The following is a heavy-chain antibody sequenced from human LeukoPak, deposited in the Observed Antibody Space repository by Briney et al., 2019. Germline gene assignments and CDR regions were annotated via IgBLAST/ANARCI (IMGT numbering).Heavy chain of an antibody. CDR2: ISSSGSTI. Sequence: GGSLRLSCAASGFTFSDYYMSWIRQAPGKGLEWVSYISSSGSTIYYADSVKGRFTISRDNAKNSLYLQMNSLRAEDTAVYYCASTAMATMAFDIWGQGTMVTVSS. J-gene: IGHJ3*02. V-gene: IGHV3-11*04. CDR1: GFTFSDYY. CDR3: ASTAMATMAFDI. D-gene: IGHD5-18*01.